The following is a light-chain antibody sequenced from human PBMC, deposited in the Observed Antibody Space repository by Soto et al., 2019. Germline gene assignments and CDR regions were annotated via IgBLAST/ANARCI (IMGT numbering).Light chain of an antibody. CDR2: KDS. CDR3: QSADSSGTYGV. J-gene: IGLJ3*02. CDR1: ALPKQY. Sequence: SYELTQPPSVSVSPGQTARITCSGDALPKQYSYWYQQKSGQAPLLVIYKDSERPSGIPERFSGSSSGTTVTLTISGVQAEDEADYYCQSADSSGTYGVFGGGTKLTVL. V-gene: IGLV3-25*03.